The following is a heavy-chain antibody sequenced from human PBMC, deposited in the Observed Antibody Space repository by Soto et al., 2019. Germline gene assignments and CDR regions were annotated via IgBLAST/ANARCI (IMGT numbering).Heavy chain of an antibody. CDR3: ARDDTGAEFGY. J-gene: IGHJ4*02. CDR2: INPKNGAT. V-gene: IGHV1-2*02. CDR1: GYSFIDLI. Sequence: QVQLVQSGAEEKKPGASVKVSCKASGYSFIDLILHWVRQAPGQGLEWMGWINPKNGATNYAQKLQGRFTMTRDTSSIMAYMELSGLNSGDTAVYYCARDDTGAEFGYWGQGALVTVS. D-gene: IGHD2-8*02.